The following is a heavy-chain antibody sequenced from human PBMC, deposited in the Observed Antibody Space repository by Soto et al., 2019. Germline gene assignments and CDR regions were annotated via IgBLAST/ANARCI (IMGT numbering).Heavy chain of an antibody. CDR1: GFTFSTYS. CDR3: AREYTAWSFAYGLDV. CDR2: ISSRSDI. Sequence: PGGSLRLSCVGSGFTFSTYSINWVRQAPGKGLEWVSSISSRSDIYCADSVKGRFTISRDNAKNSVSLQMNSLRAEDTAVDYCAREYTAWSFAYGLDVWGQGTTVTVSS. D-gene: IGHD2-2*02. V-gene: IGHV3-21*01. J-gene: IGHJ6*02.